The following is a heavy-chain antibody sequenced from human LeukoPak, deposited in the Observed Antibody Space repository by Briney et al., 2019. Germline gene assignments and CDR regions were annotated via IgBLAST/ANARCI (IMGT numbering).Heavy chain of an antibody. J-gene: IGHJ3*02. V-gene: IGHV3-30*03. D-gene: IGHD6-6*01. CDR2: ISYDGSNK. CDR1: GFTFSSYG. Sequence: PGRSLRLSCAASGFTFSSYGMHWVRQAPGKGLEWVAVISYDGSNKYYADSVKGRFTISRDNSKNTLYLQMNSLRAEDTAVYYCASLPHYSSSAFDIWGQGTMVTVSS. CDR3: ASLPHYSSSAFDI.